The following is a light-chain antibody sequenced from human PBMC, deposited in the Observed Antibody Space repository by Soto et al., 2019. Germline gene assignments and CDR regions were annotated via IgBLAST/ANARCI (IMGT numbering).Light chain of an antibody. CDR3: QQYNNWPQT. CDR2: GAS. J-gene: IGKJ2*01. V-gene: IGKV3-15*01. CDR1: QSVSSN. Sequence: EIVMTQSPATLSVSQGERATLSCRASQSVSSNLAWYQQKPGQAPRLLIYGASTRATGIPARFSGSGSGTEFPLTISSLQSEDFAVYYCQQYNNWPQTFGQGTKLEIK.